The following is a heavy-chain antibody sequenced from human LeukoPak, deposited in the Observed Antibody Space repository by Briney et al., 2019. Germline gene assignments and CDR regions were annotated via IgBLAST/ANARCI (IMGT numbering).Heavy chain of an antibody. CDR1: GFTFSSYG. CDR2: IRYDGSNK. CDR3: AKKYLYSSSSGIDY. V-gene: IGHV3-30*02. D-gene: IGHD6-6*01. Sequence: GGSLRLSCAASGFTFSSYGMHWVRQAPGKGLEWVAFIRYDGSNKYYADSVKGRFTISRDNSKNTLYLQMNSLRAEDTAVYYCAKKYLYSSSSGIDYWGQGTLVTVSS. J-gene: IGHJ4*02.